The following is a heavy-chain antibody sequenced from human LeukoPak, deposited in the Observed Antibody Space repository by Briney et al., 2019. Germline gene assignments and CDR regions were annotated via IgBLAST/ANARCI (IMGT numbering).Heavy chain of an antibody. CDR3: AMEQPEEKSLDDY. J-gene: IGHJ4*02. CDR2: ISYDGSNK. D-gene: IGHD1/OR15-1a*01. Sequence: GRSLRLSCAASGFTFSSYGMHWVRQAPGKGLEWVAVISYDGSNKYYADSVKGRFTISRDNSKNTLYLQMNSLRAEDTAVYYCAMEQPEEKSLDDYWGQGTLVTVSS. CDR1: GFTFSSYG. V-gene: IGHV3-30*03.